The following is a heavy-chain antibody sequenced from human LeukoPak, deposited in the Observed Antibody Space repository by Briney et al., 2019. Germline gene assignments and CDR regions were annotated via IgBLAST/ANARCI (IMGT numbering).Heavy chain of an antibody. CDR1: GFTFSSYA. D-gene: IGHD2-8*02. CDR2: ISGNGGST. Sequence: PGGSLRLSCAASGFTFSSYAMSWVRQAPGKGLEWVSGISGNGGSTYHADSVKGRFTISRDNSKNTLYLQMNSLRAEDTAVYYCVKDSQWCMLCTYYYYMDVWGKGTTVTVSS. J-gene: IGHJ6*03. V-gene: IGHV3-23*01. CDR3: VKDSQWCMLCTYYYYMDV.